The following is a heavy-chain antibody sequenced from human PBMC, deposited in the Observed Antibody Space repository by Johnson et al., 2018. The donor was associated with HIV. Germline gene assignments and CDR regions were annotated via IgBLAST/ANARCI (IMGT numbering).Heavy chain of an antibody. J-gene: IGHJ3*02. CDR3: TRHGGYDPRGYVGAFDI. V-gene: IGHV3-73*01. CDR1: GFTFSDAW. CDR2: IRSKANSYAT. Sequence: VQLVESGGGLVKPGGSLRLSCVASGFTFSDAWMSWVRQAPGKGLEWVGRIRSKANSYATAYAASVKGRFTISRDDSKNTAYLQMNSLKTEDTAVYYCTRHGGYDPRGYVGAFDIWGQGTMVTVSS. D-gene: IGHD5-12*01.